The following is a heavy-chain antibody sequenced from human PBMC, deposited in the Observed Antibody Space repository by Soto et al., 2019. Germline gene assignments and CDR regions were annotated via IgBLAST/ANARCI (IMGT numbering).Heavy chain of an antibody. Sequence: PGGSLRLSCAASGFTFSSYTMTWVRQAPGKGLEWVSDVNGSDGTTYYADSVKGRFTISRDNSKNTLYLQMSSLRADDTAVYYCAKRGRYSSGWHSSYHFDYWGQGTQVTVSS. CDR3: AKRGRYSSGWHSSYHFDY. J-gene: IGHJ4*02. CDR1: GFTFSSYT. D-gene: IGHD6-19*01. V-gene: IGHV3-23*01. CDR2: VNGSDGTT.